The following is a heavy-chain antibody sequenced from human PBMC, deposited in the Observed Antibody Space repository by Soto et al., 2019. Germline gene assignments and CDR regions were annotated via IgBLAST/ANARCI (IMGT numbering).Heavy chain of an antibody. CDR1: GCSISSGDYY. CDR3: ARIDIVVVPAATHFDY. J-gene: IGHJ4*02. CDR2: IYYSGST. V-gene: IGHV4-30-4*01. D-gene: IGHD2-2*01. Sequence: SETLSLTCAVSGCSISSGDYYWGWIRQPPGKGLEWIGYIYYSGSTYYNPSLKSRVTISVDTSKNQFSLKLSSVTAADTAVYYCARIDIVVVPAATHFDYWGQGTLVTVSS.